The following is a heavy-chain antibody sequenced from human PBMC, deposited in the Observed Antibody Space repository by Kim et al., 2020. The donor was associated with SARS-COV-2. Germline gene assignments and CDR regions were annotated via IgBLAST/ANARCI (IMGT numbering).Heavy chain of an antibody. V-gene: IGHV4-31*03. D-gene: IGHD1-7*01. J-gene: IGHJ6*02. CDR1: GGSISSGGYY. CDR3: AREFALTGTTCKNCYYGMDV. Sequence: SETLSLTCTVSGGSISSGGYYWSWIRQHPGKGLEWIGYIYYSGSTYYNPSLKSRVTISVDTSKNQFSLKLSSVTAADTAVYYCAREFALTGTTCKNCYYGMDVWGQGTTVTVSS. CDR2: IYYSGST.